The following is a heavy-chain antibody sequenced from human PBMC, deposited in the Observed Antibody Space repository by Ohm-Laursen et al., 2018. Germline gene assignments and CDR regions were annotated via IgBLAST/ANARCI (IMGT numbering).Heavy chain of an antibody. D-gene: IGHD1-1*01. CDR2: IYYSGST. Sequence: TLSLTCAVSGGSISGYYWSWIRQPPGKGLEWIGYIYYSGSTNYNPSLKSRVTISLDKSKTQFSLNLSSVTAADTAIYYCARDGIRGSYFAMDVWGHGTTVLVSS. V-gene: IGHV4-59*01. CDR3: ARDGIRGSYFAMDV. J-gene: IGHJ6*02. CDR1: GGSISGYY.